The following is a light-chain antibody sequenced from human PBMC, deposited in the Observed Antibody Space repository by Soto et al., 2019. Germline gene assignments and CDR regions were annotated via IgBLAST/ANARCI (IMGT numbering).Light chain of an antibody. Sequence: IRMTQSPSSLSASTGDRVTITCRASQGISSYLAWYQQKPGKAPKLLIYAASTLQSGVPSRFSGSGSGTDFTLTISCLQSEDFATYYCQQYYSYPYTFGQGTKLEIK. CDR1: QGISSY. CDR3: QQYYSYPYT. V-gene: IGKV1-8*01. J-gene: IGKJ2*01. CDR2: AAS.